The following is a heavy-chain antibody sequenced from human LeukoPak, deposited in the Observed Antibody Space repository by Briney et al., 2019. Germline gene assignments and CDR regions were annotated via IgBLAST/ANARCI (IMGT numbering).Heavy chain of an antibody. CDR1: GGSISSGSYY. V-gene: IGHV4-61*02. D-gene: IGHD5-18*01. CDR2: IFTSGST. J-gene: IGHJ6*02. CDR3: ARDGPRRIRYGMDV. Sequence: SETLSLTCTVSGGSISSGSYYWSWIRQPAGKGLEWIGRIFTSGSTNYNPSLKSRVTISVDTSKNQFSLKLISVTAADTAVYYCARDGPRRIRYGMDVWGQGTTVTVSS.